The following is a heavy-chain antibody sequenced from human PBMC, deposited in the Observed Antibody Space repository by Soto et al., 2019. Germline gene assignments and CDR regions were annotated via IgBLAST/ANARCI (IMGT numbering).Heavy chain of an antibody. CDR3: AKTETFNGYYNAFDY. Sequence: VGSVRLSCAASVFSFAGYALTCVRLSPGKGLEWVASISGGGGSTYYTDSVKGRFSISRDNSNRVVYLQMGSLTAGDTAVYYCAKTETFNGYYNAFDYWGQGTRVTVSS. V-gene: IGHV3-23*01. CDR2: ISGGGGST. D-gene: IGHD3-9*01. CDR1: VFSFAGYA. J-gene: IGHJ4*02.